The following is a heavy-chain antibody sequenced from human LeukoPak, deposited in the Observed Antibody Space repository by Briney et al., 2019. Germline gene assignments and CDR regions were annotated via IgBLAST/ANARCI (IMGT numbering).Heavy chain of an antibody. V-gene: IGHV3-30*02. Sequence: GGSLRLSCAASGFTFSTYGMHWVRQAPGKGLEWVAFIWSDGSRKYYADSVKGRFTISRDNSKNTLYLQMNSLRAEDTAVYYCAELGITMIGGVWGKGTTVTISS. CDR1: GFTFSTYG. CDR2: IWSDGSRK. D-gene: IGHD3-10*02. J-gene: IGHJ6*04. CDR3: AELGITMIGGV.